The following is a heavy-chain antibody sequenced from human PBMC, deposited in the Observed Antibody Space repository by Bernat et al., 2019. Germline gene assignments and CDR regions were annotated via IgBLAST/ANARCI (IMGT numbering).Heavy chain of an antibody. D-gene: IGHD2-15*01. J-gene: IGHJ6*03. CDR3: ARTVGDCSGGSCPPYYYYYYMDV. Sequence: EVQLVESGGGLVKPGGSLRLSCAASGFTFSSYSMNWVRQAPGKGLEWVSYISSSSSYIYYADSVKGRFTISRDNAKNSLYLQMNSLRAEDTAVYYCARTVGDCSGGSCPPYYYYYYMDVWGKGTTVTVSS. V-gene: IGHV3-21*05. CDR2: ISSSSSYI. CDR1: GFTFSSYS.